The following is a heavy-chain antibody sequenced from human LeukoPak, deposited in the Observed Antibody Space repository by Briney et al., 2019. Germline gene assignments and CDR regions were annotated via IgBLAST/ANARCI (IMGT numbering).Heavy chain of an antibody. CDR3: ATSGEPEGDYDILTGYYIPLYGMDV. Sequence: PGGSLRLSCAASGFTFSSYAMSWVRQAPGKGLEWVSAISGSGGSTYYADSVKGRLTISRDNSKNTLYLQMNSLRAEDTAVYYCATSGEPEGDYDILTGYYIPLYGMDVWGQGTTVTVSS. CDR2: ISGSGGST. D-gene: IGHD3-9*01. J-gene: IGHJ6*02. V-gene: IGHV3-23*01. CDR1: GFTFSSYA.